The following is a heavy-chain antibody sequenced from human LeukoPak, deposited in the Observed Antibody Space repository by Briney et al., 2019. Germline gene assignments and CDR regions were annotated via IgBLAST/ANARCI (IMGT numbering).Heavy chain of an antibody. CDR3: ARQAYCGGDCAYYFDY. Sequence: SETLSLTCTVSGGSISSYYWSWIRQPPGKGLEWIGYIYYSGSTNYNPSLKSRVTISVDTSKNQFSLKLSSVTAADTAVYYCARQAYCGGDCAYYFDYWGQGTLVTVSS. D-gene: IGHD2-21*02. CDR1: GGSISSYY. CDR2: IYYSGST. J-gene: IGHJ4*02. V-gene: IGHV4-59*08.